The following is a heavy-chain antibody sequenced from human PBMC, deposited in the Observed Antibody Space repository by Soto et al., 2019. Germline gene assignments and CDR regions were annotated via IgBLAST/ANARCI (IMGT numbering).Heavy chain of an antibody. CDR3: VKDLLDYYGSGRDYGMDV. Sequence: GGSLRLSCSASGFTFSSYAMHWVRQAPGKGLEYVSAIVSNGGSTYYADSVKGRFTISRDNSKNTLYLQMSSLRAEDTAVYYCVKDLLDYYGSGRDYGMDVWGQGTTVTVSS. J-gene: IGHJ6*02. CDR2: IVSNGGST. V-gene: IGHV3-64D*08. D-gene: IGHD3-10*01. CDR1: GFTFSSYA.